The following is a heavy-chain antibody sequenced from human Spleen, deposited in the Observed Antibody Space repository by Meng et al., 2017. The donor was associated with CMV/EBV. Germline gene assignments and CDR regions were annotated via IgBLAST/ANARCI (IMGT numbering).Heavy chain of an antibody. J-gene: IGHJ3*02. CDR2: IAWDTSTT. Sequence: SLKISCAASGFTFGDYAMHWVRQAPGKGLEWVSRIAWDTSTTDYADSVKGRFTISRDNAKNSVYLQMNSLRAEDTAVYYCARDVPYDESGYYGAFDIWGQGILVTVSS. V-gene: IGHV3-9*01. CDR1: GFTFGDYA. D-gene: IGHD3-22*01. CDR3: ARDVPYDESGYYGAFDI.